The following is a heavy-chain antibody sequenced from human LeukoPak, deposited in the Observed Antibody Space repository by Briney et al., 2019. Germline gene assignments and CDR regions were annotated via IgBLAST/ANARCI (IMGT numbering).Heavy chain of an antibody. CDR3: AKDLTPETYYYDY. J-gene: IGHJ4*02. Sequence: GGSLRLSCAASGFTFSSDAMSWVRQAPGKGLEWVSAISGSGGSTYYADSVKGRFTISRDNSKNTLYLQMNSLRAEDTAVYYCAKDLTPETYYYDYWGQGTLVTVSS. CDR1: GFTFSSDA. D-gene: IGHD3-10*01. CDR2: ISGSGGST. V-gene: IGHV3-23*01.